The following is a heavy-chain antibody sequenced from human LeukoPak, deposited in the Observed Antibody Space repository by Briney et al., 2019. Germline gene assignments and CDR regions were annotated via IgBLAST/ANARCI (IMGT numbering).Heavy chain of an antibody. Sequence: ASVKVSCKASGYTFTSYYMHWVRQAPGQGLEWMGIINPYGGSTSYAQKLQGRVTMTTDTSTSTVYMELSSLRSEDTAVYYCARDLFAGNAEYFHHWGQGTLVTVSS. CDR1: GYTFTSYY. CDR3: ARDLFAGNAEYFHH. V-gene: IGHV1-46*04. D-gene: IGHD4-23*01. J-gene: IGHJ1*01. CDR2: INPYGGST.